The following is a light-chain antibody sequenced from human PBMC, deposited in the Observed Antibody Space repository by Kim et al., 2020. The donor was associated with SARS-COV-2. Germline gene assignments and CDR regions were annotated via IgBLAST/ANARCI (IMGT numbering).Light chain of an antibody. J-gene: IGLJ2*01. CDR3: NSRDSSGNHLV. CDR2: GKN. V-gene: IGLV3-19*01. CDR1: SLRKYY. Sequence: SSELTQDPALSVALGQTVKITCQGDSLRKYYASWYQQKPGQAPILVIYGKNNRPSGIPVRFSGSSSGNTASLTITGAQAEDDGDYYCNSRDSSGNHLVFGGGTKVTVL.